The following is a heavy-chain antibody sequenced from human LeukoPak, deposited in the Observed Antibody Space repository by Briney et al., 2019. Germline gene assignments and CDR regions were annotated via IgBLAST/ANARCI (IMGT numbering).Heavy chain of an antibody. V-gene: IGHV4-59*01. Sequence: SETLSLTCTVSGGSISNYWWSWIRQPPGEGLEWIGFISYTGSTNYNPSLKSRVTVSVDTSKNQFSLKVTSVTAADTAVYYCARTIKSGNYYWFDPWGQGTLVTVSS. J-gene: IGHJ5*02. D-gene: IGHD1-26*01. CDR3: ARTIKSGNYYWFDP. CDR2: ISYTGST. CDR1: GGSISNYW.